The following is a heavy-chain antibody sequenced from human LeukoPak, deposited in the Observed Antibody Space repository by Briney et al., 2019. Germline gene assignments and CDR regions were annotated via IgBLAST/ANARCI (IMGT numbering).Heavy chain of an antibody. V-gene: IGHV3-9*01. CDR2: IAWNSACI. CDR1: CFTSDNYA. CDR3: SNVRGTYSSRDFFDY. D-gene: IGHD6-19*01. J-gene: IGHJ4*02. Sequence: GRSLSFCSAASCFTSDNYAMHWLLQARGKRLELPSIIAWNSACICYADSVKGRFTISRDNAKKSMDLQMNSLRAENTSFYYCSNVRGTYSSRDFFDYWGQGTLVTVSS.